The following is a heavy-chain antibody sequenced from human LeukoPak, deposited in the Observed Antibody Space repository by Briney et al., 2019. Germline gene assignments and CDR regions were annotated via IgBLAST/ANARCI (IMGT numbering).Heavy chain of an antibody. CDR2: ISAYNGNT. D-gene: IGHD6-19*01. CDR1: DYTFTSYG. CDR3: ARDLAAVAGTRFDY. V-gene: IGHV1-18*01. J-gene: IGHJ4*02. Sequence: GASVKVSCKGSDYTFTSYGISWVRQAPGQGLEWMGWISAYNGNTNYAQKLQGRVTMTTDTSTSTAYMELRSLRSDDTAVYYCARDLAAVAGTRFDYWGQGTLVTVSS.